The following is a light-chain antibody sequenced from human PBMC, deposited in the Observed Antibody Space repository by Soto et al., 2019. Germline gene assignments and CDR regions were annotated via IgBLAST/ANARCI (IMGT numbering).Light chain of an antibody. CDR1: QSVSSSY. J-gene: IGKJ3*01. Sequence: EIVLTQSPGTLSLSPWERATLSCRASQSVSSSYLAWYQQKPGQAPRLLIYGASGRATGIPDRFSGSESGTDVTLTISRLEPEDFAGYYCHQYGSSRGFTFGPATKVDTK. V-gene: IGKV3-20*01. CDR3: HQYGSSRGFT. CDR2: GAS.